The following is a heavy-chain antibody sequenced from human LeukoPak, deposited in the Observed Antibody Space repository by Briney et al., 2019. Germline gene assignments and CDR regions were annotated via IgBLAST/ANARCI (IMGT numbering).Heavy chain of an antibody. V-gene: IGHV4-39*01. CDR2: IYYSGST. CDR3: ASGGYCGTTSCYPKWFDP. D-gene: IGHD2-2*01. J-gene: IGHJ5*02. CDR1: GGSISSSSYY. Sequence: PSETLSLTCTVSGGSISSSSYYWGWIRQPPGKGLEWIGSIYYSGSTYYNPSLKSRVTISVDTSKNQFSLKLSSVTAADTAVYYCASGGYCGTTSCYPKWFDPWGQGTLVTVSS.